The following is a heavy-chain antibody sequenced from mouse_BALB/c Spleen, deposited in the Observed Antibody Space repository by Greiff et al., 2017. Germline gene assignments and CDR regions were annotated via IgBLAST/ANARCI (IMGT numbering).Heavy chain of an antibody. V-gene: IGHV3-2*02. J-gene: IGHJ3*01. D-gene: IGHD1-1*01. Sequence: DVQLQESGPGLVKPSQSLSLTCTVTGYSITSDYAWNWIRQFPGNKLEWMGYISYSGSTSYNPSLKSRISITRDTSKNQFFLQLNSVTTEDTATYYCARSGVFYYGSSYAWFAYWGQGTLVTVSA. CDR2: ISYSGST. CDR3: ARSGVFYYGSSYAWFAY. CDR1: GYSITSDYA.